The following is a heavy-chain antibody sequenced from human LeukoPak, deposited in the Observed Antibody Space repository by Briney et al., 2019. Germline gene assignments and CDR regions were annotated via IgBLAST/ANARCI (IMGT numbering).Heavy chain of an antibody. V-gene: IGHV3-15*01. CDR3: TTEGYYYDSSGYYFILPYYYYYYMDV. CDR2: IKSKTDGGTA. D-gene: IGHD3-22*01. CDR1: GFTFSNAW. J-gene: IGHJ6*03. Sequence: GGSLRLSCAASGFTFSNAWMSWVRQAPGKGLEWVGRIKSKTDGGTADYAAPVKGRFTISRDDSKNTLYLQMNSLKTEDTAVYYCTTEGYYYDSSGYYFILPYYYYYYMDVWGKGTTVTVSS.